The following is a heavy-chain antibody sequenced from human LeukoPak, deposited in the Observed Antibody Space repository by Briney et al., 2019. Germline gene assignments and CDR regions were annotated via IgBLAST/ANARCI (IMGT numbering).Heavy chain of an antibody. V-gene: IGHV3-23*01. CDR1: GFTFSSYA. CDR2: TSGDGGAT. D-gene: IGHD3-22*01. CDR3: AKGRPNYYCSSGHYYRRDGDY. J-gene: IGHJ4*02. Sequence: GGSLRLSCAASGFTFSSYAMSWVRQSPGKGLEWVSSTSGDGGATYYSNSVKGSFTISRDNSRSTLYLQMNSLRSEGTAVYYFAKGRPNYYCSSGHYYRRDGDYGGQGTLVTVSS.